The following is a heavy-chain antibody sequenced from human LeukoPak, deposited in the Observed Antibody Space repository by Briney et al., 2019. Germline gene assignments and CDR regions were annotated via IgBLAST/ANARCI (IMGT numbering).Heavy chain of an antibody. Sequence: PGGSLRLSCAASGFTFSSYGMHWVRQAPGKGLEWVAVIWYDGSNKYYADSVKGRFTISRDNSKNTLYLQMNSLRAEDTAVYYCARDLRYHRGPDRIIGYWGQGTLVTVSS. J-gene: IGHJ4*02. D-gene: IGHD1-14*01. V-gene: IGHV3-33*01. CDR1: GFTFSSYG. CDR3: ARDLRYHRGPDRIIGY. CDR2: IWYDGSNK.